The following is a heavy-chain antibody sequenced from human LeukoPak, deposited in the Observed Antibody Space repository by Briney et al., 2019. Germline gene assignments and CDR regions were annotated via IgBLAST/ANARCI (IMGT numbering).Heavy chain of an antibody. D-gene: IGHD4-17*01. CDR2: INGDGSIS. CDR3: ARDEPTVTTGPPVGS. Sequence: PGGSLRLSCAASGFTFYSYWMHWVRQAPGKGLVWVSCINGDGSISNYADSVKGRFTISRDNAKNTLYLQMHSLRAEDTAVYYCARDEPTVTTGPPVGSWGQGTLVTVSS. CDR1: GFTFYSYW. J-gene: IGHJ4*02. V-gene: IGHV3-74*01.